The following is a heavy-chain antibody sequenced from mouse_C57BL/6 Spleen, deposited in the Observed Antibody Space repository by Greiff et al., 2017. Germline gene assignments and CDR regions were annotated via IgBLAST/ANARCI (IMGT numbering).Heavy chain of an antibody. CDR3: ARRGYDYDGVAY. D-gene: IGHD2-4*01. CDR1: GYTFTSYW. Sequence: QVQLKQPGAELVMPGASVKLSCKASGYTFTSYWMHWVKQRPGQGLEWIGEIDPSDSYTNYNQKFKGKSTLTVDKSSSTAYMQLSSLTSEDSAVYYCARRGYDYDGVAYWGQGTLVTVSA. V-gene: IGHV1-69*01. J-gene: IGHJ3*01. CDR2: IDPSDSYT.